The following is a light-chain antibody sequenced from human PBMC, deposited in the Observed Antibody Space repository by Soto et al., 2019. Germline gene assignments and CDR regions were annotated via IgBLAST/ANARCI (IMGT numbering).Light chain of an antibody. V-gene: IGKV3-15*01. CDR2: GAS. J-gene: IGKJ1*01. Sequence: EIVLTQSPATVSVSPGERVTLSCRARQSVDINLAWYQQKPGQAPRLLLYGASTRATDIPGRFRGSGAGAEFTLTISSLQSEDAAVYYCQQYRGWPRTIGQGTKVEIK. CDR3: QQYRGWPRT. CDR1: QSVDIN.